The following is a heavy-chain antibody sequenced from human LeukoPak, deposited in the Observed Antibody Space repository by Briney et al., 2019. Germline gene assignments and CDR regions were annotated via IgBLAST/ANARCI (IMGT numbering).Heavy chain of an antibody. CDR1: RYSFTSYW. V-gene: IGHV5-51*01. Sequence: EYLKISCKGSRYSFTSYWIGWVRQMPGKGLEWMGIIYPGDSDTRYSPSFQGQVTISADKSISTAYLQWSSLKASDTAMYYCARLDPENSSGFSGFVDPGGQGTLVTVSS. CDR2: IYPGDSDT. CDR3: ARLDPENSSGFSGFVDP. J-gene: IGHJ5*02. D-gene: IGHD3-22*01.